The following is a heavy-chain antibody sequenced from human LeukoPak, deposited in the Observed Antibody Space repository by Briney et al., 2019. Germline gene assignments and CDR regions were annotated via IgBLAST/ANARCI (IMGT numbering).Heavy chain of an antibody. V-gene: IGHV3-21*01. CDR2: ISSSSSYI. J-gene: IGHJ6*03. Sequence: GGSLRLPCAASGFTFSSYSMNWVRQAPGQGLEWVSSISSSSSYIYYADSVKGRFTISRDNAKNSLYLQMNSLRAEDTAVYYCARDFRPRYCSSTSCYSFPYNMDVWGKGTTVTVSS. CDR1: GFTFSSYS. CDR3: ARDFRPRYCSSTSCYSFPYNMDV. D-gene: IGHD2-2*01.